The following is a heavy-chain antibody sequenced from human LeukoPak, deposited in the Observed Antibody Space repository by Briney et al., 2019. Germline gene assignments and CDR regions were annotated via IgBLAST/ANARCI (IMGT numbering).Heavy chain of an antibody. Sequence: SETLSLTCTVSGGSISSYYWSWIRQPPGKGLEWIGYIYYSGSTNYNPSLKSRVTISVDTSKNQFSLKLSSVTAADTAVYYCARITGTTWLTTYYYYGMDVWGQGTAVTVSS. J-gene: IGHJ6*02. CDR1: GGSISSYY. D-gene: IGHD1-7*01. CDR2: IYYSGST. CDR3: ARITGTTWLTTYYYYGMDV. V-gene: IGHV4-59*01.